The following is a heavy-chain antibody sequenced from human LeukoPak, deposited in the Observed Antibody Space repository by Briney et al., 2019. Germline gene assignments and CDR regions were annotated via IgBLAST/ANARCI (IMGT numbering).Heavy chain of an antibody. D-gene: IGHD3-3*01. V-gene: IGHV1-8*03. Sequence: ASVKVSCKTSGYTFTSYDINWVRQATGQGLEWMGWMNPNSGNTGYAQKFQGRVTITRNTSISTAYMELSSLRSEDTAVYYCARDYDFWSGYSMYGYWGQGTLVTVSS. CDR1: GYTFTSYD. J-gene: IGHJ4*02. CDR2: MNPNSGNT. CDR3: ARDYDFWSGYSMYGY.